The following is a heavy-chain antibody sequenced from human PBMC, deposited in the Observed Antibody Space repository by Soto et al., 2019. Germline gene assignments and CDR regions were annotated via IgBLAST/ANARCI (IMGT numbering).Heavy chain of an antibody. J-gene: IGHJ5*02. D-gene: IGHD5-12*01. V-gene: IGHV1-3*04. CDR2: INTAKGET. CDR1: GYTFTTYA. Sequence: QVHLVQSGAEVKKPGASVKVSCKASGYTFTTYAIHWVRQAPGQRLEWMAWINTAKGETEYSEKFQGRVTITRDTSASTVYMDLNSLRSEDTAVYYCLVATNPGHRFDPWGQGTLVTVSS. CDR3: LVATNPGHRFDP.